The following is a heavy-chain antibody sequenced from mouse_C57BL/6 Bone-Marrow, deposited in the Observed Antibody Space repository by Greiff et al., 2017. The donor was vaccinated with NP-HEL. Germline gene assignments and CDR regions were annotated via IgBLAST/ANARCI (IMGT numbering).Heavy chain of an antibody. CDR3: TSHYSNYCYYAMDY. CDR1: GFTFSSYA. V-gene: IGHV5-9-1*02. Sequence: EVQRVESGEGLVKPGGSLKLSCAASGFTFSSYAMSWVRQTPEKRLEWVAYISSGGDYIYYADTVKGRFTISRDNARNTLYLQMSSLKSEDTAMYYCTSHYSNYCYYAMDYWGQGTSVTVSS. CDR2: ISSGGDYI. J-gene: IGHJ4*01. D-gene: IGHD2-5*01.